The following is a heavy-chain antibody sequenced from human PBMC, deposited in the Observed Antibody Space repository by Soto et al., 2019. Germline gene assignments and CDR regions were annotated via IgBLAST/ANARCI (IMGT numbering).Heavy chain of an antibody. CDR1: GFTFSSYW. V-gene: IGHV3-74*01. D-gene: IGHD2-15*01. CDR2: INSDGSST. Sequence: EVQLVESGGGLVQPGGSLRLSCAASGFTFSSYWMHWVRQAPGKGLVWVSRINSDGSSTSYADSVKGRFTISRDNAKNTLYLQMKSLSAEDTAVYYCVRTGLVVAAATRVDYWGQGTLVTVSS. CDR3: VRTGLVVAAATRVDY. J-gene: IGHJ4*02.